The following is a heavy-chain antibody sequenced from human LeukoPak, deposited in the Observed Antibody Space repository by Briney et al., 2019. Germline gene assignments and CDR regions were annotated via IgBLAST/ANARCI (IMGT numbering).Heavy chain of an antibody. V-gene: IGHV1-18*01. J-gene: IGHJ4*02. CDR3: ARDRYFDWEDTPLDY. D-gene: IGHD3-9*01. CDR1: GYTFTSYG. Sequence: ASMKVSCKASGYTFTSYGISWVRQAPGQGLEWMGWISAYNGNTNYAQKLQGRVTMTTDTSTSTAYMELRSLRSDDTAVYYCARDRYFDWEDTPLDYWGQGTLVTVSS. CDR2: ISAYNGNT.